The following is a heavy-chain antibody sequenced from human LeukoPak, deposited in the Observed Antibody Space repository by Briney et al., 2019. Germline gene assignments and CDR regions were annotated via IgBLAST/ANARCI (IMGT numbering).Heavy chain of an antibody. CDR2: ISGSGGST. Sequence: GGSLRLSCAASGFTFSSYAMGWVRQAPGKGLEWVSAISGSGGSTYYADSVKGRFTISRDNSKNTLYLQMNSLRAEDTAVYYCARVTVGATPPFDYWGQRTLVTVSS. CDR1: GFTFSSYA. J-gene: IGHJ4*02. CDR3: ARVTVGATPPFDY. D-gene: IGHD1-26*01. V-gene: IGHV3-23*01.